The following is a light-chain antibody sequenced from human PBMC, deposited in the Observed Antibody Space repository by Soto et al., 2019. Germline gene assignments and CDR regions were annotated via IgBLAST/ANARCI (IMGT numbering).Light chain of an antibody. CDR2: DAS. Sequence: AIQVTQSPSSLSASVGDRVTITCRESQGISSALAWYQHKPGRARRLLIYDASRLISGVSSRFSGSGSGTDFTLTIRSVHSEEFATYYCQHFQSYALTFGGGTKLEIK. CDR1: QGISSA. V-gene: IGKV1-13*02. CDR3: QHFQSYALT. J-gene: IGKJ4*01.